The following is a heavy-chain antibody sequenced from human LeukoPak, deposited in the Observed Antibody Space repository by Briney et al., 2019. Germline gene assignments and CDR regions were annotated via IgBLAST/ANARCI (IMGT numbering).Heavy chain of an antibody. CDR2: IIPMFGTP. J-gene: IGHJ6*04. CDR1: GGTFSRYA. D-gene: IGHD6-6*01. CDR3: ASLMEYSSSSPR. V-gene: IGHV1-69*05. Sequence: ASVKVSCKASGGTFSRYAISWVRQAPGQGLEWMGGIIPMFGTPKYAQKFQGRVTITTDESTSTAYMELSSLRSEDTDVYYCASLMEYSSSSPRWGKGTTVTVSS.